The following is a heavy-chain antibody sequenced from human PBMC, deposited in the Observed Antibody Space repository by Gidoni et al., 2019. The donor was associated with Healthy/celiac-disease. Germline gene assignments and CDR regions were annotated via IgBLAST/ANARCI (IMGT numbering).Heavy chain of an antibody. D-gene: IGHD3-22*01. V-gene: IGHV4-34*01. CDR3: ARGRYHDSSGFPY. CDR1: GPSFSGYY. CDR2: ITHTGST. J-gene: IGHJ4*02. Sequence: QVQLQQRGAGLLKPSETLSLTCAMSGPSFSGYYWSWIRQSPGRGLEWIAEITHTGSTNYKPSLRSRVTISVHASKNQFSLQLRSVTAADTAVYYCARGRYHDSSGFPYWGQGTLVTVSS.